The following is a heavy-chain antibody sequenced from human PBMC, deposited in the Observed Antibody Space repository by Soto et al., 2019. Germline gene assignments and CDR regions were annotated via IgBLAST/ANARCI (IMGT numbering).Heavy chain of an antibody. CDR2: ITWNSGNI. V-gene: IGHV3-9*01. J-gene: IGHJ4*02. Sequence: EVQLVESGGGLVQPGRSLRLSCAASGFAFDHYAMHWVRQAPGKGLEWVSGITWNSGNIAYADSVKGRFTISRDNAKNSLYLQMNSLRPEDTDLYYCAKDMFPYCSGSSCYGSFDCLGQGTLVTVSS. CDR3: AKDMFPYCSGSSCYGSFDC. CDR1: GFAFDHYA. D-gene: IGHD2-15*01.